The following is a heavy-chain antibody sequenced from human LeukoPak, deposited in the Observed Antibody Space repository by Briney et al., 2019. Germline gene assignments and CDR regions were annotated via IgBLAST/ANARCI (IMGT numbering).Heavy chain of an antibody. Sequence: ASVKVSCKVSGYTFTGYYMHWVRQAPGQGLEWMGWINPNSGGTNYAQKFQGRVTMTRDTSISTAYMELSRLRSDDTAVYYCARGSYYYDSSGPGTYDYWGQGTLVTVSS. J-gene: IGHJ4*02. D-gene: IGHD3-22*01. CDR1: GYTFTGYY. CDR3: ARGSYYYDSSGPGTYDY. V-gene: IGHV1-2*02. CDR2: INPNSGGT.